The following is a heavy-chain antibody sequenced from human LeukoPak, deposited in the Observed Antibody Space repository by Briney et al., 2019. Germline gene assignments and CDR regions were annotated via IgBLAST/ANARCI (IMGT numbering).Heavy chain of an antibody. D-gene: IGHD3-10*01. J-gene: IGHJ4*02. CDR2: ISGSGGRT. CDR3: ARVTYGSGTYGAFDY. V-gene: IGHV3-23*01. Sequence: GGSLRLSCAATGFTFSTYGMSWVRQAPGKGLEWVSVISGSGGRTSYADSVKGRFTISRANSKNTLYLQMNSLRAEDTAVYYCARVTYGSGTYGAFDYWGQGTLVTVSS. CDR1: GFTFSTYG.